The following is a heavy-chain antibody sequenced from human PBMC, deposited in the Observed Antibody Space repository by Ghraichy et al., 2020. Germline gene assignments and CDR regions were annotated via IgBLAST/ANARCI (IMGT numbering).Heavy chain of an antibody. Sequence: GGSLRLSCAASGFTFSAHAMNWVRQAPGKGLEWVATISGAGGSTYYAESVKGRFTISRDNSRNPLLLQMDRLRAEDTAVYYCAPRGASVHSEWGFFDYWGQGTLVTVSA. D-gene: IGHD1-26*01. CDR3: APRGASVHSEWGFFDY. V-gene: IGHV3-23*01. CDR2: ISGAGGST. J-gene: IGHJ4*02. CDR1: GFTFSAHA.